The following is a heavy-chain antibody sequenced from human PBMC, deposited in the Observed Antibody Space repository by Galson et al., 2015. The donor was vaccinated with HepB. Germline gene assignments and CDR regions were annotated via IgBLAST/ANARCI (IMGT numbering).Heavy chain of an antibody. V-gene: IGHV1-3*01. CDR1: GYTFTSYA. CDR2: INAGNGNT. CDR3: ARCTRALRGYSGYDCAGWFDP. Sequence: SVKVSCKASGYTFTSYAMHWVRQAPGQRLEWMGWINAGNGNTKYSQKFQGRVTITRDTSASTAYMELSSLRSEDTAVYYCARCTRALRGYSGYDCAGWFDPWGQGTLVTVSS. J-gene: IGHJ5*02. D-gene: IGHD5-12*01.